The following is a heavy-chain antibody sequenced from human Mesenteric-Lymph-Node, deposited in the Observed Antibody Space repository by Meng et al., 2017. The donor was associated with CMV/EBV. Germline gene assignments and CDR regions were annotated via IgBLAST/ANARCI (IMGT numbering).Heavy chain of an antibody. D-gene: IGHD1-26*01. CDR1: GYSFTSYW. Sequence: GGSLRLSCTGSGYSFTSYWIGWVRQMPGKGLEWMGIIYPGDSDTRYSPSFQGQVTISADKSISTAYLQWTSLKASDTAMYYCARRAGSYAFDYWGQGTLVTVSS. CDR2: IYPGDSDT. J-gene: IGHJ4*02. V-gene: IGHV5-51*01. CDR3: ARRAGSYAFDY.